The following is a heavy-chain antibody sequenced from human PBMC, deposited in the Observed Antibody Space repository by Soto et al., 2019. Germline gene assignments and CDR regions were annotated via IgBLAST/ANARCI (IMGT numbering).Heavy chain of an antibody. CDR2: ISSSSSII. CDR1: GFIFGSYS. D-gene: IGHD5-12*01. V-gene: IGHV3-21*06. J-gene: IGHJ4*02. Sequence: SLRLSCAASGFIFGSYSMNWVRQAPGKGLQWMSSISSSSSIIYYADSVKGRFTISRDNAKNLLYLQMNSLRAEDTAIYYCARVQRATANSFDYWGQGTLVTVSS. CDR3: ARVQRATANSFDY.